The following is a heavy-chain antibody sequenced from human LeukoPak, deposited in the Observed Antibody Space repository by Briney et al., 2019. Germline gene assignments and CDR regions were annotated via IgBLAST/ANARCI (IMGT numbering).Heavy chain of an antibody. J-gene: IGHJ6*03. CDR2: IYTSGST. Sequence: SQTLSLTCTVSGGSISSGSYYWSWIRQPAGKGLEWIGRIYTSGSTNYNPSLKSRVTISVDTSKNQFFLKLSSVTAADTAVYYCARDRTGYYYMDVWGKGTTVTISS. V-gene: IGHV4-61*02. CDR3: ARDRTGYYYMDV. CDR1: GGSISSGSYY.